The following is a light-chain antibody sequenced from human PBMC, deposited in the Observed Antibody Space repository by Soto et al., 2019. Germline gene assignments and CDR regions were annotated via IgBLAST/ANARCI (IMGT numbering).Light chain of an antibody. CDR3: QSDEGSRTVI. CDR1: SSNIGAGFD. Sequence: QSALTQPPSVSGAPGQRVTISCTGSSSNIGAGFDVHWYQHLPGTVPKLLIYGTNKRPSGVPDRFSGSKSGTSASLAITGLQAEDEGEYFCQSDEGSRTVIFGGGTQLTVL. V-gene: IGLV1-40*01. CDR2: GTN. J-gene: IGLJ7*01.